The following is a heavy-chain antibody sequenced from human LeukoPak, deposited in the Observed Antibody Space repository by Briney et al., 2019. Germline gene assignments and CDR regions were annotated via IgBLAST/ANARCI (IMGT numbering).Heavy chain of an antibody. D-gene: IGHD5-18*01. CDR2: ISSSSSYI. CDR1: GFTFSSYS. Sequence: PGGSLRLSCAASGFTFSSYSMSWVRQAPGKGLEWVSSISSSSSYIYYADSVKGRFTISRDNAKNSLYLQMNSLRAEDTAVYYCAPLGDTAMGDIDYWGQGTLVTVSS. CDR3: APLGDTAMGDIDY. V-gene: IGHV3-21*01. J-gene: IGHJ4*02.